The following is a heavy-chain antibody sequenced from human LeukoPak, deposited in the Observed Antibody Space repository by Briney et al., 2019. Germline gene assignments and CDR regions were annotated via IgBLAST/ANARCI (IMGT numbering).Heavy chain of an antibody. J-gene: IGHJ6*02. CDR2: IDPNSGGI. CDR3: ARGLHITIFGVLTREKMDV. Sequence: ASVKVSCKASGYTFTGQYIHWVRQAPGHALEWMGWIDPNSGGIKYTQNFQDRVTMTRDTSISTAYMELSRLRFDDTAVYYCARGLHITIFGVLTREKMDVWGQGTTVTVSS. D-gene: IGHD3-3*01. CDR1: GYTFTGQY. V-gene: IGHV1-2*02.